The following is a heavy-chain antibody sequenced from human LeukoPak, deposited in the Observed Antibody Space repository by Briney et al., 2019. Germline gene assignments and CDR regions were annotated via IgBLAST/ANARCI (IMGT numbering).Heavy chain of an antibody. CDR2: IGPAGDT. V-gene: IGHV3-13*01. CDR1: GFTFSSYD. Sequence: PGGSLRLSCAASGFTFSSYDMHWVRQATGKGLEWVSAIGPAGDTYYPGSVKGRFTISRENAKNSLYLQMNSLRAEDTAVYYCARDMRYCSSTSCFDAFDIWGQGTMVTVSS. D-gene: IGHD2-2*01. J-gene: IGHJ3*02. CDR3: ARDMRYCSSTSCFDAFDI.